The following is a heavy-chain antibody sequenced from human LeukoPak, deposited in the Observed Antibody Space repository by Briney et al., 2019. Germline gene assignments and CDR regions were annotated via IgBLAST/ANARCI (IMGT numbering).Heavy chain of an antibody. CDR1: GFTFSNYW. V-gene: IGHV3-7*01. Sequence: GGSLRLACAASGFTFSNYWMNWVRQAPGKGLEWVANIKQDGSDKYYVDSVKGRFTISRDNAKNSLYLQMNSLRAEDTAVYYCAREKGNYDGYYNYYMDVWGKGTTVTVSS. D-gene: IGHD4-11*01. J-gene: IGHJ6*03. CDR3: AREKGNYDGYYNYYMDV. CDR2: IKQDGSDK.